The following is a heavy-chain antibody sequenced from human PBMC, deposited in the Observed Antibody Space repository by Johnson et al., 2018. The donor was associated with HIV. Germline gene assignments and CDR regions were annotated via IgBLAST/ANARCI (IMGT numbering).Heavy chain of an antibody. D-gene: IGHD3/OR15-3a*01. V-gene: IGHV3-30*18. CDR1: GFTFSSYG. Sequence: QVQLVESGGGVVQHGRSLRLSCAASGFTFSSYGMHWVRQAPGKGLEWVAVISYDGSNKYYADSVKGRFTISRDNSKNTLYLQMNSLRAEDTAVYYCAKGFFELDDAFDIWGQGTMVTVSS. J-gene: IGHJ3*02. CDR3: AKGFFELDDAFDI. CDR2: ISYDGSNK.